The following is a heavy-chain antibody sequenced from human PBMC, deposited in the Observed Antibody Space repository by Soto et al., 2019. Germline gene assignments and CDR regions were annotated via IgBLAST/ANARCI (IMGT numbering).Heavy chain of an antibody. CDR1: GYTFTSYD. Sequence: GASVKVSCKASGYTFTSYDINWVRQATGQGLEWMGWMNPNSGNTGYAQKFQGRVTMTRNTSISTAYMELSSLRSEDTAVYYCARALRYCSGGSCYRAFDIWGQGTMVTVSS. CDR3: ARALRYCSGGSCYRAFDI. CDR2: MNPNSGNT. J-gene: IGHJ3*02. V-gene: IGHV1-8*01. D-gene: IGHD2-15*01.